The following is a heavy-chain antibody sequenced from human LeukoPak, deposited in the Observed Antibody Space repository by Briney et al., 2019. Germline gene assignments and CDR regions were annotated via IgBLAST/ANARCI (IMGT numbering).Heavy chain of an antibody. Sequence: SETLPLTCTVSGGSISSGGYYWSWIRQHPGKGLEWIGYIYYSGSTYYNPSLKSRVTISVDTSKNQFSLKLSSVTAADTAVYYCARSGSGSYSWFDPWGQGTLVTVSS. V-gene: IGHV4-31*03. CDR2: IYYSGST. CDR3: ARSGSGSYSWFDP. D-gene: IGHD3-10*01. J-gene: IGHJ5*02. CDR1: GGSISSGGYY.